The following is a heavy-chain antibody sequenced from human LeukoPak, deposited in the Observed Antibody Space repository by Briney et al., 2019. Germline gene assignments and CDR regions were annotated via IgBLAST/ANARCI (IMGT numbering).Heavy chain of an antibody. D-gene: IGHD3-10*01. V-gene: IGHV3-30-3*01. CDR3: AQTRGTYYFDY. J-gene: IGHJ4*02. Sequence: PGRSLRLSCAASGFTFSSYAMHWDRQAPGKGLEWVAVISYDGSNKYYADSVKGRFTISRDNSKNTLYLQMNSLRAEDTAVYYCAQTRGTYYFDYWGQGTLVTVSS. CDR2: ISYDGSNK. CDR1: GFTFSSYA.